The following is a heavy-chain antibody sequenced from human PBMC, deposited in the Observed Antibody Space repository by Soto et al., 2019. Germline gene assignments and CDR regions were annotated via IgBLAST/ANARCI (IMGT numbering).Heavy chain of an antibody. CDR1: GGSMSTSAYY. D-gene: IGHD5-18*01. J-gene: IGHJ4*02. CDR2: IHYSGST. CDR3: ARHVSAVGRRGYFDF. V-gene: IGHV4-31*03. Sequence: SETLSLTCTSSGGSMSTSAYYWSWIRQNPGKGLEWIGYIHYSGSTFYNPSLMSRVTISVDTSKQQFSLKMTSVTAADTAIYYCARHVSAVGRRGYFDFWGLGTLVTVSS.